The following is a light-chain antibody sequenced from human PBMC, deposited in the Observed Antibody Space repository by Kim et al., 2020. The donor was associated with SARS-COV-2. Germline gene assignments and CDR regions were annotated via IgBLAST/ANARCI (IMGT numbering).Light chain of an antibody. CDR3: QKYNSAPRT. J-gene: IGKJ1*01. CDR1: QDNSNY. Sequence: ASVGNRVTITCRASQDNSNYLAWYQQKPGKVPKLLLYAASTLQSEVPSRCSGSGSGTDFTLTINSLQPEDVTTYYCQKYNSAPRTFGQGTKVDIK. V-gene: IGKV1-27*01. CDR2: AAS.